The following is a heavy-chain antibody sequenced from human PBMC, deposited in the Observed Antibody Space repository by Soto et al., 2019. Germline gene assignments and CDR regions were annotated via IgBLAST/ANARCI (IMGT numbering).Heavy chain of an antibody. CDR2: IDGIGSST. Sequence: EVQLLEAVGGLVQPGRSLRLSCAASGFTFSNYGMKWVRQAPGKGLEWVSGIDGIGSSTYYADAVKGRFTISRDNSKNTLFLQMNSLRAEDTALYYCAGGLDYWGQGTLVTVSS. V-gene: IGHV3-23*01. D-gene: IGHD2-15*01. CDR1: GFTFSNYG. J-gene: IGHJ4*02. CDR3: AGGLDY.